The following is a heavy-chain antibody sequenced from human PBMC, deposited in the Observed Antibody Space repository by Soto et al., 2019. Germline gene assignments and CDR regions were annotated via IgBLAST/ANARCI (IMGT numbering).Heavy chain of an antibody. D-gene: IGHD3-3*01. J-gene: IGHJ4*02. CDR3: ARGVLRFLEATEFDY. CDR2: IIAIFGTA. CDR1: GCTFSSYA. Sequence: GASVKFSCKASGCTFSSYAISWVRQAPGQGLEWMGGIIAIFGTANYAQKFQGRVTITADESTSTAYMELSSLRSEDTAVYYCARGVLRFLEATEFDYWGQGTLVTVSS. V-gene: IGHV1-69*13.